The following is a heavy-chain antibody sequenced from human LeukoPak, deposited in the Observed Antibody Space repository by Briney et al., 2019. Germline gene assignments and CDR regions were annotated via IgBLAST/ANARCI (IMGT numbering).Heavy chain of an antibody. D-gene: IGHD3-22*01. J-gene: IGHJ4*02. V-gene: IGHV4-59*01. Sequence: SETLSLTCAVYGGSFSGYYWSWIRQPPGRGLEWLGHVYYSGSTNYNPSLKSRVTISVDTSKSQFSLNLSSVTAADTAVYYCARDVFSGYHDSWGQGTLVTVSS. CDR1: GGSFSGYY. CDR2: VYYSGST. CDR3: ARDVFSGYHDS.